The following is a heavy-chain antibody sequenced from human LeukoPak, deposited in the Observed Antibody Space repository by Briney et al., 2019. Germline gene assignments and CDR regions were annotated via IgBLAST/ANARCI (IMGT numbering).Heavy chain of an antibody. V-gene: IGHV3-30*02. CDR2: IRYDGSNK. CDR3: AKDDFWSGYSEAGDH. Sequence: GGSLRLSCAASGFTFSSYGMHWVRQAPGKGLEWVAFIRYDGSNKYYADSVKGRFTISRDNSKNTLYLQMNSLRAEDTAVYYCAKDDFWSGYSEAGDHWGQGTLVTVSS. CDR1: GFTFSSYG. J-gene: IGHJ4*02. D-gene: IGHD3-3*01.